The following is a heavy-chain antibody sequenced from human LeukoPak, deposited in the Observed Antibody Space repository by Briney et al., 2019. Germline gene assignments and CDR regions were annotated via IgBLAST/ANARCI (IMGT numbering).Heavy chain of an antibody. CDR2: IYHSGST. CDR3: ARVGVVVAWVDV. V-gene: IGHV4-38-2*02. CDR1: GYSISSGYC. J-gene: IGHJ6*04. Sequence: SETLSLTCTVSGYSISSGYCWGWIRQPPGKGLEWIGSIYHSGSTYYNPSLKSRVTISVDTSKNQFSLKLSSVTAADTAVYYCARVGVVVAWVDVWGKGTTVTVSS. D-gene: IGHD2-15*01.